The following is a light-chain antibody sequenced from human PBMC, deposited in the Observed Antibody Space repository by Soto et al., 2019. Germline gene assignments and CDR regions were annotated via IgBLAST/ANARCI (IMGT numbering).Light chain of an antibody. J-gene: IGLJ7*01. Sequence: QLVLTQSPSASASLGASVKLTCTLSSGHSSYAIAWHQQQPEKGPRYLMKLNSDGSHSKGDGIPDRFSGSSSGAERYLTISSLQSEDEADSYCQTWGTGFKVFGGGTQLTVL. V-gene: IGLV4-69*01. CDR3: QTWGTGFKV. CDR2: LNSDGSH. CDR1: SGHSSYA.